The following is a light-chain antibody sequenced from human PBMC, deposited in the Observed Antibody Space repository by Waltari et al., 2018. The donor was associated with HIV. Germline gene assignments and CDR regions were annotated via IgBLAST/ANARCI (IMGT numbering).Light chain of an antibody. CDR1: SGHSSYA. V-gene: IGLV4-69*01. J-gene: IGLJ1*01. Sequence: QLVLTQSPSASASLGASVKLTCTLSSGHSSYAIAWHQQQPEKGPRYLMKLNNDGSHTKGDGIPNRFSGSSSGAERYLTISRLQSEDEADYYCQTWGSGIQVFGSGTKVTVL. CDR3: QTWGSGIQV. CDR2: LNNDGSH.